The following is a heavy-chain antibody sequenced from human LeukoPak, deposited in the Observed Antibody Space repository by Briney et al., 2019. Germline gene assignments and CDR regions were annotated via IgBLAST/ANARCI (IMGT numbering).Heavy chain of an antibody. CDR1: GFTFSSYG. D-gene: IGHD5-12*01. CDR3: AKDRVDYSTRYFDL. V-gene: IGHV3-30*02. J-gene: IGHJ2*01. Sequence: GGSLRLSCAASGFTFSSYGMHWVRQAPGKGLEWVAFIRYDGSNKYYADSVKGRFTISRDNSKNTLYLQMNSLRAEDTAVYYCAKDRVDYSTRYFDLWGRGTLVTISS. CDR2: IRYDGSNK.